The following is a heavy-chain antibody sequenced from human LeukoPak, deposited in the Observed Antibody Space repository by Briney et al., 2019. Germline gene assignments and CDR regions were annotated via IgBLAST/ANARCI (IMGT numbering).Heavy chain of an antibody. CDR3: ADLGTSD. Sequence: GGSLRLSCAASGFTFDSYAMSWVRQAPGKGLEWVATINSDGSAKYHVDSVKGRFTISRDSAKNLVYLQMSILRAEDTAVYYCADLGTSDCGQGTLVTVSS. D-gene: IGHD1-7*01. CDR2: INSDGSAK. V-gene: IGHV3-7*01. J-gene: IGHJ4*02. CDR1: GFTFDSYA.